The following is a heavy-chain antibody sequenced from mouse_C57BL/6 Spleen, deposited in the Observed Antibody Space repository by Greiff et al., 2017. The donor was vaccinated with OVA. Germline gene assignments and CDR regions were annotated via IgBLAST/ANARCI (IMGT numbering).Heavy chain of an antibody. Sequence: QVQLQQSGAELVRPGASVTLSCKASGYTFTDYEMHWVKQTPVHGLEWIGAIDPETGGTAYNQKFKGKAILTADKSSSTAYMELRSLTSEDSAVYYCTRLITTVVARDYWGQGTTLTVSS. J-gene: IGHJ2*01. CDR2: IDPETGGT. D-gene: IGHD1-1*01. V-gene: IGHV1-15*01. CDR1: GYTFTDYE. CDR3: TRLITTVVARDY.